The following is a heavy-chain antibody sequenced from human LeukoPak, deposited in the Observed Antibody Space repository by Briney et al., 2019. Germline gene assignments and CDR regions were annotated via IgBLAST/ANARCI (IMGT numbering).Heavy chain of an antibody. V-gene: IGHV1-2*02. CDR3: ARGDGYHQSTGFDY. D-gene: IGHD5-24*01. Sequence: ASVKVSCKASGYTFTGYYMHWVRQAPGQGLEWMGWINPNSGGTNYAQKFQGRVTMTRDTSISTAYMELSRLRSDDTGVYYCARGDGYHQSTGFDYWGQGTLVTVSS. CDR1: GYTFTGYY. CDR2: INPNSGGT. J-gene: IGHJ4*02.